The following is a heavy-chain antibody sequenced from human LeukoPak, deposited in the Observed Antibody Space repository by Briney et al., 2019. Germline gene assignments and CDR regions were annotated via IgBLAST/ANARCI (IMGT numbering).Heavy chain of an antibody. CDR3: ARMYSGTYGGIDY. V-gene: IGHV4-4*07. Sequence: SETLSLTCTVSGGSISSYYWSWIRQPAGEGLERIGRIYSSGSTNYNPSLRSRVTLSVATSKNQFSLKLSSVTAADTAVYYCARMYSGTYGGIDYWGQGTLVTVSS. D-gene: IGHD1-26*01. J-gene: IGHJ4*02. CDR2: IYSSGST. CDR1: GGSISSYY.